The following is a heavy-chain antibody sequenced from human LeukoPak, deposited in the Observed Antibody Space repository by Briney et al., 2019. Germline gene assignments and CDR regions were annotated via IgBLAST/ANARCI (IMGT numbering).Heavy chain of an antibody. CDR2: IWYDGSQK. V-gene: IGHV3-33*01. J-gene: IGHJ5*02. Sequence: GGSLRLSCAASGFTFGNYGMHWVRQAPGKGLEWVAVIWYDGSQKYYADSVKGRFTISRDNSKNTLYLQMNSLRAEDTAVYYCARPYCSSSNCPGWFDPWGQGTLVTVSS. D-gene: IGHD2-2*01. CDR3: ARPYCSSSNCPGWFDP. CDR1: GFTFGNYG.